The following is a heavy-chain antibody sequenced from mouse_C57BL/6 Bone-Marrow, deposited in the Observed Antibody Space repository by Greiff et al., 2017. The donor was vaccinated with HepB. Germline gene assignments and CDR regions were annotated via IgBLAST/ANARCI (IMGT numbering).Heavy chain of an antibody. CDR2: ISSGGSYT. D-gene: IGHD2-4*01. CDR3: ASLYDYIAY. V-gene: IGHV5-6*01. J-gene: IGHJ3*01. CDR1: GFTFSSYG. Sequence: EVKLMESGGDLVKPGGSLKLSCAASGFTFSSYGMSWVRQTPDKRLEWVATISSGGSYTYYPDSVKGRFTISRDNAKNTLYLQMSSLKSEDTAMYYFASLYDYIAYWGQGTLVTVSA.